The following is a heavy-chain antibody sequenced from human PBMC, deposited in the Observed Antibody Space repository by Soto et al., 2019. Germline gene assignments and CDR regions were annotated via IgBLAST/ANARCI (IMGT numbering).Heavy chain of an antibody. J-gene: IGHJ4*02. CDR1: GYTFTSYG. CDR2: ISAYNGNT. CDR3: ARSYGSGSYPWYFDY. D-gene: IGHD3-10*01. V-gene: IGHV1-18*01. Sequence: ASVKVSCKASGYTFTSYGISWVRQAPGQGLEWMGWISAYNGNTNYAQKLQGRVTMTTDTSTSTAYMELRSLSSDDTAVYYCARSYGSGSYPWYFDYWGQGTLVTVSS.